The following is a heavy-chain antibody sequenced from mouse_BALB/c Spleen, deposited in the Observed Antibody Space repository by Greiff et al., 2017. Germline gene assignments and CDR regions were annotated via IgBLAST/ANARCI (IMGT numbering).Heavy chain of an antibody. V-gene: IGHV14-3*02. J-gene: IGHJ3*01. CDR1: GFNIKDTY. CDR2: IDPANGNT. CDR3: ASPIYCDYGGAY. D-gene: IGHD2-4*01. Sequence: EVQLQQSGAELVKPGASVKLSCTASGFNIKDTYMHWVKQRPEQGLEWIGRIDPANGNTKYDPKFQGKATITADTSSNTAYLQLSSLTSEDTAVYYCASPIYCDYGGAYWGQGTLVTVSA.